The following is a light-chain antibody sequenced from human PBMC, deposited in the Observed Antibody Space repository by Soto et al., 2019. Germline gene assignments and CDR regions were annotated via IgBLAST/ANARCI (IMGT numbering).Light chain of an antibody. Sequence: EIVLTQSPATLSLSPGERATLSCRASQNINNYLAWYQQKPGQAPRLVIYTSSNRAAGIPARFSGSGSATDFTLTISGLEPEDFAIYYCHQRSDWPLTFGGGTKVEIK. V-gene: IGKV3-11*01. J-gene: IGKJ4*01. CDR1: QNINNY. CDR2: TSS. CDR3: HQRSDWPLT.